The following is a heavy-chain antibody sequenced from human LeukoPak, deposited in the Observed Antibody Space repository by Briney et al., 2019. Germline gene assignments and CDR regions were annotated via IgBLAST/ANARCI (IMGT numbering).Heavy chain of an antibody. D-gene: IGHD3-10*01. Sequence: PGGSLRLSCAASGFTFSSYWMSWVRQAPGKGLEWVANIKQDGSEKYYVDSVKGRFTISRDNAKNSLYLRMNSLRAEDTAVYYCAKDPGSGSSIFDYWGQGTLATVSS. V-gene: IGHV3-7*01. CDR1: GFTFSSYW. J-gene: IGHJ4*02. CDR3: AKDPGSGSSIFDY. CDR2: IKQDGSEK.